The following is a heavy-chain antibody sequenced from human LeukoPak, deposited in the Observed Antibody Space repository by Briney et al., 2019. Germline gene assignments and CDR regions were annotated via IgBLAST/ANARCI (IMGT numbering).Heavy chain of an antibody. D-gene: IGHD6-13*01. CDR2: ISSSGSTI. Sequence: GGSLRLSCAASGFTFSSYEMNWVRQAPGKGLEWVSYISSSGSTIYYADSVKGRFTISRDSAKNSLYLQMNSLRAEDTAVYYCARDRIAAAGEAYFDYWGQGTLVTVSS. V-gene: IGHV3-48*03. J-gene: IGHJ4*02. CDR3: ARDRIAAAGEAYFDY. CDR1: GFTFSSYE.